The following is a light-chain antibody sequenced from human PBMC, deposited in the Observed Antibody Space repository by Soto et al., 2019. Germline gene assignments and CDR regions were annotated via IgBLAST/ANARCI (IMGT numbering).Light chain of an antibody. CDR3: HQNAILPQS. CDR2: EAS. CDR1: QDIMKH. V-gene: IGKV1-33*01. J-gene: IGKJ2*03. Sequence: DIQMTQSPSSLSAFVGDRVTITCQASQDIMKHLNWYQQKPGRAPQLLIYEASNLETGVPSRFSGSGSGTDFTFTINSLQPDDIATYYCHQNAILPQSFGQGTKLGIK.